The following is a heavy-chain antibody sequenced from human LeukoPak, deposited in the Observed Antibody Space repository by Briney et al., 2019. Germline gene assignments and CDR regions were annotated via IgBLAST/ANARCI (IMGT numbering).Heavy chain of an antibody. D-gene: IGHD4-11*01. CDR3: ARVAQGATTENYFYYCMDV. V-gene: IGHV3-21*01. Sequence: GGSLRLSCAASGFAFNSYTITWVRQAPGKGLESVSSITSRGSHIYIADSVKGRFTISRDNAKNSLFLQMSSLSVEDTAVYYCARVAQGATTENYFYYCMDVWGKGTTVTVSS. J-gene: IGHJ6*03. CDR2: ITSRGSHI. CDR1: GFAFNSYT.